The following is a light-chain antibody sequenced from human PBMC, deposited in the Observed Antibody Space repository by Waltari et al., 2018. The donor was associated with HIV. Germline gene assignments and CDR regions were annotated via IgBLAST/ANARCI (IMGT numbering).Light chain of an antibody. CDR2: GAS. CDR1: QSVSSGY. V-gene: IGKV3-20*01. J-gene: IGKJ2*01. Sequence: QSPGTLSLSPGERATLSCRASQSVSSGYLAWYQRKPGQAPRVLIYGASSRATGIPDRFSGSGSGTDFTLTISRLEPEDFAVYYCQQYGNSPPYTFGQGTKLEIK. CDR3: QQYGNSPPYT.